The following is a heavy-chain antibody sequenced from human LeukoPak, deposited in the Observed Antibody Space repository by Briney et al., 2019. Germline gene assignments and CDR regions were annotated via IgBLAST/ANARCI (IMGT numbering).Heavy chain of an antibody. CDR2: IYYSGST. V-gene: IGHV4-59*11. D-gene: IGHD7-27*01. Sequence: SETLSLTCTVSGGSISSHYWSWIRQPPGKGLEWIGYIYYSGSTNYNPSLKSRVTISVDTSKNQFSLKLSSVTAADTAVYYCARETGDNWFDPWGQGTLVTVPS. CDR1: GGSISSHY. J-gene: IGHJ5*02. CDR3: ARETGDNWFDP.